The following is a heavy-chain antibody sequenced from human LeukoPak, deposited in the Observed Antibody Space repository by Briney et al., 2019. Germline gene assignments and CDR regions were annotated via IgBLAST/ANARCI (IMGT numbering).Heavy chain of an antibody. D-gene: IGHD6-19*01. CDR3: ARGRIAVAGTKNYFDY. CDR2: IYYSGST. CDR1: GGSISSYY. V-gene: IGHV4-59*01. J-gene: IGHJ4*02. Sequence: PSETLSLTCTVSGGSISSYYWSWIRQPPGKGLEWIGDIYYSGSTNYSPSLKSRVTISVDTSKNQFSLKLSSVTAADTAVYYCARGRIAVAGTKNYFDYWGQGTLVTVSS.